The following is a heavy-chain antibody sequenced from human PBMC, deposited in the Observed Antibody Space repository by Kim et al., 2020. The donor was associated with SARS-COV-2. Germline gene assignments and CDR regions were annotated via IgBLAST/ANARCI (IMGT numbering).Heavy chain of an antibody. V-gene: IGHV3-30*03. CDR3: SPSMIGSY. J-gene: IGHJ4*02. Sequence: GGSLRLSCAASGFTFSSYGMHWVRQAPGKGLEWVAVISYDGSNKYYADSVKGRFTISRDNSKNTLYLQMNSLRAEDTAVYYCSPSMIGSYWGQGTLGTVSS. CDR1: GFTFSSYG. D-gene: IGHD3-22*01. CDR2: ISYDGSNK.